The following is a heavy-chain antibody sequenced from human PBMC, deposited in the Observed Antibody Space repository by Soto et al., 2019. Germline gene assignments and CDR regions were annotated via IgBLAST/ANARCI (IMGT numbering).Heavy chain of an antibody. V-gene: IGHV4-30-2*01. CDR3: AREDRYGDYVY. Sequence: LSLTCAVSGGSISSGGYSWSWIRQPPGKGLEWIGYIYHSGSTYYNPSLKSRVTISVDRSKNQFSLKLSSVTAADTAVYYCAREDRYGDYVYWGQGTLVTVSS. D-gene: IGHD4-17*01. J-gene: IGHJ4*02. CDR1: GGSISSGGYS. CDR2: IYHSGST.